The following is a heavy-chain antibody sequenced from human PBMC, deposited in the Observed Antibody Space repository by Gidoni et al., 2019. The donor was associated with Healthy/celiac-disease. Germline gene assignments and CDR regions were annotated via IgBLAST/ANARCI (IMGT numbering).Heavy chain of an antibody. J-gene: IGHJ3*02. CDR3: KRVVGGGMDAFDS. CDR2: INPSGGST. Sequence: QSGAEVKKPGASVKVSCKASGYTFTSYYMHWVRQAPGQGLEWMGIINPSGGSTSYAQKFQGRVTMTRDTSKSTVYMELSSLRSEDTAVYYCKRVVGGGMDAFDSWGQGTMVTVSS. CDR1: GYTFTSYY. D-gene: IGHD2-15*01. V-gene: IGHV1-46*01.